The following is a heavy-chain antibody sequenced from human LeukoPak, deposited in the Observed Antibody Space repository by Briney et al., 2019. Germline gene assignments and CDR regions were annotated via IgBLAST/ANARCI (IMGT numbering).Heavy chain of an antibody. V-gene: IGHV3-23*01. J-gene: IGHJ4*02. Sequence: PGGSLRLSCAASGFTFSSSAMSWVRQAPGKGLEWVSGIGISGGSTYYADSVKGRFTISRDNSKNTLYLQMNSLRAEDTAVYYCAKDAHHLMEHFDHWGQGTLVTVFS. CDR3: AKDAHHLMEHFDH. CDR2: IGISGGST. D-gene: IGHD2-8*01. CDR1: GFTFSSSA.